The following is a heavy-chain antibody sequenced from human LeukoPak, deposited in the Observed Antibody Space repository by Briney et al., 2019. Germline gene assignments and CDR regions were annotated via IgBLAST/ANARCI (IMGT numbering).Heavy chain of an antibody. Sequence: ASVKVSCKASGGTFSSYAISWVRQAPGQGLEWMGWISAYNGNTNYAQKLQGRVTMTTDTSTSTAYMELRSLRSDDTAVYYCARAIKEYYYDSSGCYYFDYWGQGTLVTVSS. V-gene: IGHV1-18*01. CDR2: ISAYNGNT. CDR1: GGTFSSYA. CDR3: ARAIKEYYYDSSGCYYFDY. J-gene: IGHJ4*02. D-gene: IGHD3-22*01.